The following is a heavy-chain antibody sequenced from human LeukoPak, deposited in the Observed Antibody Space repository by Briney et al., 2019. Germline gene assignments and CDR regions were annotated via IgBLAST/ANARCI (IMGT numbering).Heavy chain of an antibody. CDR2: IYHSGST. V-gene: IGHV4-30-2*01. D-gene: IGHD2-2*02. CDR3: ARAGCSSTSCYKEGYNWFDP. J-gene: IGHJ5*02. Sequence: SQTLSLACAVSGGSISSGGYSWSWIRQPPGKGLEWIGYIYHSGSTNYNPTLKSRVTMSVDTSKNQFSLKLSSVTAADTAVYYCARAGCSSTSCYKEGYNWFDPWGQGTLVTVSS. CDR1: GGSISSGGYS.